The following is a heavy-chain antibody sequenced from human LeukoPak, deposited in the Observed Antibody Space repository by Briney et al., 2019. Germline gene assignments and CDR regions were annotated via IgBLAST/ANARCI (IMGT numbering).Heavy chain of an antibody. V-gene: IGHV5-51*01. CDR1: GYSFTNYW. CDR3: ARQELWRPLRY. CDR2: IYPGDSDT. D-gene: IGHD1-7*01. Sequence: GESLKISCKGSGYSFTNYWIAWVRQMPGKGLEWMGIIYPGDSDTRYSPSFQGQVTISADKSISTAYLPWSSLKASDTAMYYCARQELWRPLRYWGQGTLVTVSS. J-gene: IGHJ4*02.